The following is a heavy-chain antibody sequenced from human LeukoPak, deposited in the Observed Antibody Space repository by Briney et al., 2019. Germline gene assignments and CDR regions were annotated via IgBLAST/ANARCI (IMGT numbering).Heavy chain of an antibody. J-gene: IGHJ4*02. CDR3: ARGLYRDTAMAPFDY. V-gene: IGHV4-34*01. Sequence: SETLSLTCAVYGGSFSGYYWSWIRQSPGKGLEWIGEINHSGSTNYNPSLKSRVTISVDTSKNQFSLKLSSVTAADTAVYYCARGLYRDTAMAPFDYWGQGTLVTVSS. D-gene: IGHD5-18*01. CDR2: INHSGST. CDR1: GGSFSGYY.